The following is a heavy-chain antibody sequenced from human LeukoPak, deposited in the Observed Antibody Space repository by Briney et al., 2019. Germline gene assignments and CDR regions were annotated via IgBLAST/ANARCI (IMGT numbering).Heavy chain of an antibody. CDR3: ARDRWFDP. CDR1: GGSISSGGNY. V-gene: IGHV4-31*03. Sequence: SETLTLTCTVSGGSISSGGNYWSWIRQHPGKGLEWIGYIYYSGSTYYNPSLKSRVTISLDTSKNQFSLNLTSVTAADTAVYYCARDRWFDPWGQGTLVTVSS. J-gene: IGHJ5*02. CDR2: IYYSGST.